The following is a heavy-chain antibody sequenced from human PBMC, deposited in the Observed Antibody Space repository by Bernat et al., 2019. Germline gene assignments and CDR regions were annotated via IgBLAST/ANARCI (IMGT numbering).Heavy chain of an antibody. J-gene: IGHJ4*02. Sequence: EVQLVESGGGLVQPGGSLRLSCSASGFTFSSYAMHWVRQAPGKGLEYVSAISSNGGSTYDADSGKGRFTISRDNSKNTLYLQMSSLRAEDTAVYYCVKRVGMAGPYYFDYWGQGTLVTVSS. CDR1: GFTFSSYA. V-gene: IGHV3-64D*06. CDR3: VKRVGMAGPYYFDY. CDR2: ISSNGGST. D-gene: IGHD1-14*01.